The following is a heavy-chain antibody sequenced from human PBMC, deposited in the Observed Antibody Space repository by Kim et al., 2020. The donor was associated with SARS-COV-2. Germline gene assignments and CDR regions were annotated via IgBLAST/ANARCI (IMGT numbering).Heavy chain of an antibody. V-gene: IGHV1-3*01. D-gene: IGHD2-15*01. CDR3: ARGMVAASWFDP. J-gene: IGHJ5*02. CDR2: T. Sequence: TKDSQKFQGRVTITRDTSASTAYMELSSLRSEDTAVYYCARGMVAASWFDPWGQGTLVTVSS.